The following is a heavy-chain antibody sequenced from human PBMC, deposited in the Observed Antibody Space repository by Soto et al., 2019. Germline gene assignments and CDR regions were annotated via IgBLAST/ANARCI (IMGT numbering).Heavy chain of an antibody. V-gene: IGHV3-23*01. CDR1: GFTFRSYA. D-gene: IGHD3-3*01. CDR2: ISNSDGST. CDR3: ARGGVSTRTFDY. Sequence: GGSLRLSCAASGFTFRSYAMNWVRQAPGKGLEWVSSISNSDGSTYYADSVKGRFTISRDNSISSAYLQWSSLRASDTAMYYCARGGVSTRTFDYWGQGTPVTVSS. J-gene: IGHJ4*02.